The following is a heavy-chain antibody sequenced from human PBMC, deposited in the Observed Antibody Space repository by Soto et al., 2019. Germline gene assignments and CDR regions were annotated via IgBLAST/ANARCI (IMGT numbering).Heavy chain of an antibody. CDR3: ARDPYEFWSGYYPKFDY. CDR1: GFTFSSYA. Sequence: GGSLRLSCAASGFTFSSYAMHWVRQAPGKGLEWVAVISYDGSNKYYADSVKGRFTISRDNSKNTLYLQMNSLRAEDTAVYYCARDPYEFWSGYYPKFDYWGQGTLVTVSS. V-gene: IGHV3-30-3*01. D-gene: IGHD3-3*01. CDR2: ISYDGSNK. J-gene: IGHJ4*02.